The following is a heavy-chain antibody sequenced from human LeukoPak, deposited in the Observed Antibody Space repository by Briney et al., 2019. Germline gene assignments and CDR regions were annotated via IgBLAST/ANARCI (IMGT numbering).Heavy chain of an antibody. D-gene: IGHD6-6*01. CDR1: GFTFSSYA. Sequence: GGSLRLSCAASGFTFSSYAMSWIRQAPGKGLEWISYISSSGPTIYYADSVKGRFIISRDNAKNSLYLQMNSLRVEDTAVYYCTFVRDTSSSVWYFDLWGRGTLVTVSS. CDR2: ISSSGPTI. CDR3: TFVRDTSSSVWYFDL. V-gene: IGHV3-11*01. J-gene: IGHJ2*01.